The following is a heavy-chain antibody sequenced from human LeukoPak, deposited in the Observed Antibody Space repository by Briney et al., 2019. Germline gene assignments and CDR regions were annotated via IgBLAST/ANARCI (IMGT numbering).Heavy chain of an antibody. Sequence: SETLSLTCTVSGGSISSSSYHWGWIRQPPGKGLEWIGTTYYNGRTSYNPSLKSRVTISVDTSTNQFSLKLSSVTAADTAVYYCARLAWIPASADYWGQGTLVTVSS. CDR3: ARLAWIPASADY. CDR1: GGSISSSSYH. V-gene: IGHV4-39*01. J-gene: IGHJ4*02. D-gene: IGHD5-12*01. CDR2: TYYNGRT.